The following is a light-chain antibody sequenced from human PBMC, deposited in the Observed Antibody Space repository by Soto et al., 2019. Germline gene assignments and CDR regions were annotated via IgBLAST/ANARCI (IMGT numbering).Light chain of an antibody. Sequence: QSVLTQPPSVSGAPGQRVTISCTESSSNIGAGYDVHWYQQVPGTAPNLLIYANDNRPSGVPDRFSGSNSGTSASLAITGLQAEDEAEYYCQSYDSGLSVWVFGGGTKLTVL. J-gene: IGLJ3*02. CDR1: SSNIGAGYD. V-gene: IGLV1-40*01. CDR3: QSYDSGLSVWV. CDR2: AND.